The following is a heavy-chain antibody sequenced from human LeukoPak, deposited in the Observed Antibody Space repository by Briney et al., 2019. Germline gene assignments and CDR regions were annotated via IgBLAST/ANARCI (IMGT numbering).Heavy chain of an antibody. CDR2: IYSDGST. J-gene: IGHJ5*02. Sequence: GGSLRLSCAASGFTVSSNYMNWVRQAPGKGLEWVSLIYSDGSTYYADSVKGRFIISRDNSANTLYLQMNSLRAEDTAVYYRARFQPIYSNSYAWFDPWGQGTLVTVAS. V-gene: IGHV3-53*01. CDR1: GFTVSSNY. D-gene: IGHD6-6*01. CDR3: ARFQPIYSNSYAWFDP.